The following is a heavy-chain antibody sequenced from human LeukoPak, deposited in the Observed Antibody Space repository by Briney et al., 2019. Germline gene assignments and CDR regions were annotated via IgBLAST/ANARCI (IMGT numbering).Heavy chain of an antibody. J-gene: IGHJ4*02. CDR3: AREGGYSYGTFDY. Sequence: GALRLSCAASGFPFSSYWMSWVRQAPGKGLEWVANIKQDGSEKYYVDSVKGRFTISRDNAKNSLYLQMNSLRAEDTAVYYCAREGGYSYGTFDYWGQGTLVTVSS. CDR1: GFPFSSYW. V-gene: IGHV3-7*01. D-gene: IGHD5-18*01. CDR2: IKQDGSEK.